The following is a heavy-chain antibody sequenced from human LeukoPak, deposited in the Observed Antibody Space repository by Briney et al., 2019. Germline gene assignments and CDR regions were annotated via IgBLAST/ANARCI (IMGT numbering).Heavy chain of an antibody. CDR2: IRSKTFGGTT. CDR1: GFTFGTYA. V-gene: IGHV3-49*03. CDR3: TRYSGRTDY. J-gene: IGHJ4*02. D-gene: IGHD5-18*01. Sequence: GGSLRLSCTSSGFTFGTYAVSWFRQAPGKGLEWVAFIRSKTFGGTTEYAASVKGRFTISRDDSKSIAYLQMNSLKIEDTAVYYCTRYSGRTDYWGQGTLVSVSS.